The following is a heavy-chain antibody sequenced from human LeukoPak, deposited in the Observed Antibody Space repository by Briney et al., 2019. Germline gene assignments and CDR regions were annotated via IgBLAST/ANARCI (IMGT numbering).Heavy chain of an antibody. CDR2: MNPNSGNT. Sequence: ASVKVSCKASGYTFTNYDINWVRQAAGHGLEWMGWMNPNSGNTGYAQKFQGRVTMTRNTSISTAYMELSSLRSEDTAVYYCARDIWPSSSLYDAFDIWGQGTMATVSS. D-gene: IGHD6-6*01. CDR1: GYTFTNYD. CDR3: ARDIWPSSSLYDAFDI. J-gene: IGHJ3*02. V-gene: IGHV1-8*01.